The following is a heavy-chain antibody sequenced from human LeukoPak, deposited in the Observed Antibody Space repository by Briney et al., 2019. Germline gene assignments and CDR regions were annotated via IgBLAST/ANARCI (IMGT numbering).Heavy chain of an antibody. CDR2: ISGFTGRT. CDR1: GFSFRSYG. D-gene: IGHD6-13*01. Sequence: PGGSLRLSCATSGFSFRSYGMSWVRQAPGKGLEWVSSISGFTGRTYYADSVKGRFTISRDNSKNTLYLQMNSLRAEDTAVYYCAKSSWYYFDYWGQGTLVTVSS. J-gene: IGHJ4*02. CDR3: AKSSWYYFDY. V-gene: IGHV3-23*01.